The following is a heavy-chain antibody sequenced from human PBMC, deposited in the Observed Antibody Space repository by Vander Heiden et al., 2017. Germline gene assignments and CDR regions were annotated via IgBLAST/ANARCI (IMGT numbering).Heavy chain of an antibody. D-gene: IGHD3-22*01. CDR1: GYILNELS. V-gene: IGHV1-24*01. Sequence: QVQLVQSGAEVRKPGASVKVSCKVSGYILNELSMHWVRQAPGKGLEWMGGFDPDDGETIYAQNLQGRVTTTEDTSTNTAYMELSSLRSEDTAVYYCATLPYFYDSSTYGSFDFWGQGTLVTVSS. CDR3: ATLPYFYDSSTYGSFDF. J-gene: IGHJ4*02. CDR2: FDPDDGET.